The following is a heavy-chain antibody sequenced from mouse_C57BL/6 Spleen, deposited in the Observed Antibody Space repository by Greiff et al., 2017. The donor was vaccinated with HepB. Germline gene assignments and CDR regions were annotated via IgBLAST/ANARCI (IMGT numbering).Heavy chain of an antibody. CDR1: GYAFSSYW. J-gene: IGHJ4*01. D-gene: IGHD1-1*01. Sequence: VMLVESGAELVKPGASVKISCKASGYAFSSYWMNWVKQRPGKGLEWIGQIYPGDGDTNYNGKFKGKATLTADKSSSTAYMQLSSLTSEDSAVYFCARFPVYGSSYYYAMDYWGQGTSVTVSS. V-gene: IGHV1-80*01. CDR2: IYPGDGDT. CDR3: ARFPVYGSSYYYAMDY.